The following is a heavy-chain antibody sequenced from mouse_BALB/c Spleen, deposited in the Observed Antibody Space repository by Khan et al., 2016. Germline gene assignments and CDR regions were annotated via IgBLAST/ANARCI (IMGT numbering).Heavy chain of an antibody. CDR3: ARMARK. CDR2: DDPPNGNT. CDR1: GLNIKDTY. J-gene: IGHJ2*01. V-gene: IGHV14-3*02. Sequence: VQLKQSGAELVKSGATVKSCCTASGLNIKDTYMHWLKQWPEQGPEWLGRDDPPNGNTKYDPKFQGKATITADTSSNSHYMQLSSRTSAATAVYNCARMARKWGQSTTLTVSS.